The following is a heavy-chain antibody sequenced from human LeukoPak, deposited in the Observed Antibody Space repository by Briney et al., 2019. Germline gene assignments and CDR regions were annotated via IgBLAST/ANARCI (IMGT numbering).Heavy chain of an antibody. Sequence: GGSLRLSCAASGFTFSSYAMSWVRQAPGKGLEWVAVISYDGSNKYYADSVKGRFTISRDNSKNTLYLQMNSLRAEDTAVYYCARGQYSSSWYFFGYWGQGTLVTVSS. V-gene: IGHV3-30-3*01. J-gene: IGHJ4*02. CDR3: ARGQYSSSWYFFGY. CDR2: ISYDGSNK. D-gene: IGHD6-13*01. CDR1: GFTFSSYA.